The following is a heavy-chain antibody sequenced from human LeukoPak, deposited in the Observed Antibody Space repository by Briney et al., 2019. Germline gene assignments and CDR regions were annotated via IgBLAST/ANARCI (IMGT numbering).Heavy chain of an antibody. D-gene: IGHD3-22*01. CDR3: ARGASQDQDYYDSSGYYPYDY. Sequence: PSETLSLTCTVSDGSVSSYYWSWIRQPPGKGLEWIGYIYYSGSTNYNPSLKSRVTISVDTSKNQFSLKLSSVTAADTAVYYCARGASQDQDYYDSSGYYPYDYWGHGTLVTVSS. CDR2: IYYSGST. CDR1: DGSVSSYY. V-gene: IGHV4-59*02. J-gene: IGHJ4*01.